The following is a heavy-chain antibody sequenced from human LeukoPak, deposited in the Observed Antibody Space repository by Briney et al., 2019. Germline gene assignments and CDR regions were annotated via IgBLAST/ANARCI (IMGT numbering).Heavy chain of an antibody. CDR1: GGSTSSYY. Sequence: SETLSLTCTVSGGSTSSYYWSWIRQPPGKGLEWIGYIYYSGSTNYNPSLKSRVTISVDTSKNQFSLKLSSVTAADTAVYYCASSLWGYSSTWGQGTLVTVSS. CDR3: ASSLWGYSST. V-gene: IGHV4-59*01. CDR2: IYYSGST. D-gene: IGHD6-19*01. J-gene: IGHJ5*02.